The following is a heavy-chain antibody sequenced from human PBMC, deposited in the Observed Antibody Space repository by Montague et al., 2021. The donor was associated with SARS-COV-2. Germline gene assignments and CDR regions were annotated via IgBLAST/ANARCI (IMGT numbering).Heavy chain of an antibody. CDR3: VEIVGAADY. D-gene: IGHD1-26*01. CDR2: IYYSGST. CDR1: GGSISSSCYY. V-gene: IGHV4-39*01. Sequence: SETLSLTCTVSGGSISSSCYYWGWIPQLKGKGLKWIGSIYYSGSTHYNPSLKSRVTISVDTSKNQFSLKLSSATAADTAVYYCVEIVGAADYWGQGTLVTVSS. J-gene: IGHJ4*02.